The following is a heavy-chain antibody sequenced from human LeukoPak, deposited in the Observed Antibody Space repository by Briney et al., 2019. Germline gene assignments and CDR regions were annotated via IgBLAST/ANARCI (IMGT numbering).Heavy chain of an antibody. V-gene: IGHV3-48*02. Sequence: GGSLRLSCAASGFTFSSYWMNWVRQAPGKGLEWLSYIKSDRTTIYYANSLKGRFTITRDNARNSLYLQMNSLRDEDTAVYYCARDRDWAFDYWGPGTLVTVSS. CDR1: GFTFSSYW. CDR2: IKSDRTTI. D-gene: IGHD3/OR15-3a*01. J-gene: IGHJ4*02. CDR3: ARDRDWAFDY.